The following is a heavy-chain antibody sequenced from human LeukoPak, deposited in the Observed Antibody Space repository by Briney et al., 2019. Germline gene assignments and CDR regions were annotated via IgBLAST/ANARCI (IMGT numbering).Heavy chain of an antibody. J-gene: IGHJ4*02. V-gene: IGHV3-23*01. CDR1: GFTFSIYA. CDR2: ISGSGGST. Sequence: GGSLRLSCAASGFTFSIYAMSWVRQAPGKGLEWVSAISGSGGSTYYADSVKGRFTISRDNSKNTLYLQMNSLRAEDTAVYYCAKYYDILTGYYPPLDYWGQGTLVTVSS. CDR3: AKYYDILTGYYPPLDY. D-gene: IGHD3-9*01.